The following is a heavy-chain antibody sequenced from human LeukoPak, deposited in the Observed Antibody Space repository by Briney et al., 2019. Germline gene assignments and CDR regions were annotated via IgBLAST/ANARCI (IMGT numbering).Heavy chain of an antibody. CDR2: ISGSGGST. CDR3: AINGGGDSGYGNFDY. CDR1: GFTFSSYG. J-gene: IGHJ4*02. D-gene: IGHD5-12*01. Sequence: PGGSLRLSCAASGFTFSSYGMSWVRQAPGKGLEWVSAISGSGGSTYYADSVKGRFTISRDNSKNTLYLQMNSLRAEDTALYYCAINGGGDSGYGNFDYWGQGTLVTVSS. V-gene: IGHV3-23*01.